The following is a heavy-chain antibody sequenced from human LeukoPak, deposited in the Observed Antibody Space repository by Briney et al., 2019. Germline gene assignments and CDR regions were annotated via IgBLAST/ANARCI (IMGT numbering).Heavy chain of an antibody. J-gene: IGHJ4*02. CDR2: ISGSGGST. D-gene: IGHD6-19*01. CDR1: GFNFANHA. Sequence: GGSLRLSCAASGFNFANHAMSWVRQTAGKGLEWVSAISGSGGSTYYADSVKGRFTISRDNSKNTLYLQMNSLRAEDTAVYYCAKASSSGWYWGDYWGQGTLVTVSS. V-gene: IGHV3-23*01. CDR3: AKASSSGWYWGDY.